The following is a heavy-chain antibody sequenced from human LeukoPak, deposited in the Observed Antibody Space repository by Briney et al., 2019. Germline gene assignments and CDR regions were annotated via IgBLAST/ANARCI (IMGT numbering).Heavy chain of an antibody. D-gene: IGHD3-10*02. CDR2: ISSSGSTI. V-gene: IGHV3-48*03. CDR3: GEVGITMIGGV. Sequence: GGSLRLSCAASGFTFSSYEMNWVRQAPGKGLEWVSSISSSGSTIYYADSVKGRFTISRDNAKNSLYLQMNSLRAEDTAVYYCGEVGITMIGGVWGKGTTVTIST. CDR1: GFTFSSYE. J-gene: IGHJ6*04.